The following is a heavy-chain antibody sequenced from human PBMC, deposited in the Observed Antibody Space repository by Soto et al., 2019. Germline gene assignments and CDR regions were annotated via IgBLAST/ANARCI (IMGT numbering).Heavy chain of an antibody. CDR3: AREFGYCSGGSCYFYFDY. J-gene: IGHJ4*02. V-gene: IGHV3-7*03. D-gene: IGHD2-15*01. CDR2: IKEDGSER. CDR1: GFTFRSYW. Sequence: PVGSLRLSCADSGFTFRSYWMSWVRQAPGKGLEWVANIKEDGSERYYVDSVRGRFTISRDNAQNSLYLQMNSLRAEDTAVYYCAREFGYCSGGSCYFYFDYWGQGTQVTVSS.